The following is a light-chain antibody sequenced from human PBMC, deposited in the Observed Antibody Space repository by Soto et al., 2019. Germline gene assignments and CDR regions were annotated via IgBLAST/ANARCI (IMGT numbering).Light chain of an antibody. V-gene: IGKV1-5*01. Sequence: DIQLTQCPSTLSASVGDRVTITCRASQSISRWLAWYPQKPGKAPKLLIYDVSSLESGVPSRFSGSGSGTEFTLTISSLQPDDFATDYCQQYNTFWTFGPGTKVDIK. CDR1: QSISRW. CDR3: QQYNTFWT. CDR2: DVS. J-gene: IGKJ1*01.